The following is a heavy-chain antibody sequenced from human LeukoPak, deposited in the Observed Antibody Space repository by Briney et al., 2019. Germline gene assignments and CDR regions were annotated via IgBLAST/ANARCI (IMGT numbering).Heavy chain of an antibody. CDR2: ISWNSGSI. J-gene: IGHJ6*03. CDR3: AKDGRRYYDSSGYYSYYYYMDV. Sequence: PGRSLRLSCAASGFTFDDYAMHWVRQAPGKGLEWVSRISWNSGSIGYADSVKGRFTISRDNAKNSLYLQMNSLRAEDTALYYCAKDGRRYYDSSGYYSYYYYMDVWGKGTTVTVSS. V-gene: IGHV3-9*01. CDR1: GFTFDDYA. D-gene: IGHD3-22*01.